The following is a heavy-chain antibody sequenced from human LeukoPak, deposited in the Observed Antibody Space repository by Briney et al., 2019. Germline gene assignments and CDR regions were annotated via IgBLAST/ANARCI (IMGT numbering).Heavy chain of an antibody. Sequence: PGGSLRLSCVASGITFRSSSMHWVRQAPGKGLEWLAFIRFDGSTKYYADSVKGRFTVSRDNSKSTLYLQMNSLRAEDTAVYYCAQPDFWGQGTLVTLSS. V-gene: IGHV3-30*02. CDR3: AQPDF. CDR1: GITFRSSS. J-gene: IGHJ4*02. CDR2: IRFDGSTK.